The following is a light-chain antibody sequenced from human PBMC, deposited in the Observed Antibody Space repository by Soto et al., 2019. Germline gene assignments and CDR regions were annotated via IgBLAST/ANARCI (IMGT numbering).Light chain of an antibody. V-gene: IGKV3-20*01. CDR3: QQYGSSPRT. CDR2: DVS. CDR1: QSVSSNY. J-gene: IGKJ1*01. Sequence: EIVLTQSPGTLSLSPGASASLSCRASQSVSSNYLAWYQQKSGQAPSLLIYDVSRRATGIPERFSGSGSGTDFTLTISRLEPEDFAVYYCQQYGSSPRTFGQGTKVDIK.